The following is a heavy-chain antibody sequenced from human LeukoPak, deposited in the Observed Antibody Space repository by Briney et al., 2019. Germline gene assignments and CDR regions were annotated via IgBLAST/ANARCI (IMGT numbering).Heavy chain of an antibody. Sequence: SETLSLTCTVSGYSISSGYYWVWIRQPPGKGLEWIGSIYHSGSTYYNPSLKSRVTISVDTSKNRFSLKLSSVTAADTAVYYCARGTGSDYWGQGTLVTVSS. CDR2: IYHSGST. D-gene: IGHD1/OR15-1a*01. CDR1: GYSISSGYY. J-gene: IGHJ4*02. V-gene: IGHV4-38-2*02. CDR3: ARGTGSDY.